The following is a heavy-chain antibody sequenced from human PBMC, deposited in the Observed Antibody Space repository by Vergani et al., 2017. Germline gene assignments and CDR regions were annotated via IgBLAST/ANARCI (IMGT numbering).Heavy chain of an antibody. CDR2: IRYDGSNK. CDR3: AKEAWGP. V-gene: IGHV3-30*02. CDR1: GFTFSSYG. D-gene: IGHD3-16*01. Sequence: QVQLVESGGGVVQPGRSLRLSCAASGFTFSSYGMHWVRQAPGKGLEWVAFIRYDGSNKYYADSVKGRFTISRDNSKNTLYLQMNSLRAEDTAVYYCAKEAWGPWGQGTLVTVSS. J-gene: IGHJ5*02.